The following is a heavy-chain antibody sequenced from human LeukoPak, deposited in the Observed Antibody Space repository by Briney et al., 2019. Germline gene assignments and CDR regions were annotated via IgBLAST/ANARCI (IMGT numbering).Heavy chain of an antibody. D-gene: IGHD3-22*01. CDR1: AFPFSTYT. V-gene: IGHV3-21*06. Sequence: GGSLRLSCVASAFPFSTYTMHWVRQAPGKGLEWVSSISSSSTFKHYADSLKGRFTISRDNARNSLFLQMNSLRAEGTAVYYCARDSSIGYDRVNFDYWGQGTLVTVSS. J-gene: IGHJ4*02. CDR3: ARDSSIGYDRVNFDY. CDR2: ISSSSTFK.